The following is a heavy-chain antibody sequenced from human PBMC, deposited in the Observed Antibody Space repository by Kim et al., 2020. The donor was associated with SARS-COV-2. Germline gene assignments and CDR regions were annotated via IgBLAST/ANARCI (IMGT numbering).Heavy chain of an antibody. CDR3: AKAASGFVVVRPSWFDP. CDR1: GFTFSSYA. D-gene: IGHD2-2*01. J-gene: IGHJ5*02. Sequence: GGSLRLSCAASGFTFSSYAMSWVRQAPGKGLEWVSAISGSGGSTYYADSVKGRFTISRDNSKNTLYLQMNSLRAEDTAVYYCAKAASGFVVVRPSWFDPWGQGTLVTVSS. CDR2: ISGSGGST. V-gene: IGHV3-23*01.